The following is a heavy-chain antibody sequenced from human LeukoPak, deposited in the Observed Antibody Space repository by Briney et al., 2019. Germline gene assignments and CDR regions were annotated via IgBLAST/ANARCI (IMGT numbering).Heavy chain of an antibody. D-gene: IGHD4-23*01. CDR2: ISAYNGNT. CDR1: GYTFTSYG. Sequence: ASVKVSCKASGYTFTSYGISWVGKAPGQGLEWMGWISAYNGNTNYAQKLQGRVTMTTDTSTSTAYMELRSLRSDDTAVYYCASLRWSRIDIWGQGTMVTVSS. J-gene: IGHJ3*02. CDR3: ASLRWSRIDI. V-gene: IGHV1-18*01.